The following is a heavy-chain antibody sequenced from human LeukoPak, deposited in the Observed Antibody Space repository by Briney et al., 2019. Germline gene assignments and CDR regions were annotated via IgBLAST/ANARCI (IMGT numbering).Heavy chain of an antibody. Sequence: TLSLTCTVSGGSISSGDYYWSWIRQPPGKGLEWIGYIYYSGSTNYNPSLKSRVTISVDTSKNQFSLKLSSVTAADTAVYYCASTIVGAEYFQHWGQGTLVTVSS. J-gene: IGHJ1*01. V-gene: IGHV4-61*08. CDR2: IYYSGST. D-gene: IGHD1-26*01. CDR3: ASTIVGAEYFQH. CDR1: GGSISSGDYY.